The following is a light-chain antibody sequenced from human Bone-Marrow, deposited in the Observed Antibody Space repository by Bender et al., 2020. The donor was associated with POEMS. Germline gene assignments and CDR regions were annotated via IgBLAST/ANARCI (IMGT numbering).Light chain of an antibody. V-gene: IGLV2-23*01. J-gene: IGLJ1*01. CDR2: EDR. CDR3: CSNTGSGTA. Sequence: QSALTQPASVSGSPGQSITISCTGSSSDVGNYNAVSWYQRHPGRAPKLMIYEDRRRPAGVSNRFAGSKSGNTASLTISALQVEDEADYYCCSNTGSGTALGTGTKVTVL. CDR1: SSDVGNYNA.